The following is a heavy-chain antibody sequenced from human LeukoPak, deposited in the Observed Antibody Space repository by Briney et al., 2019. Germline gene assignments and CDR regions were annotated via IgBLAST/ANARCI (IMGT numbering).Heavy chain of an antibody. D-gene: IGHD1-14*01. J-gene: IGHJ6*02. CDR3: AGLRGGNQYHRGMDV. V-gene: IGHV4-39*01. CDR2: IYYSGST. CDR1: GGSISSSSYY. Sequence: PSETLSLTCTVSGGSISSSSYYWGWIPQPPGKGLEWLGSIYYSGSTYYNPSLKSRVTIAVDTSKNQFSLKLSSVTAAATAVYFCAGLRGGNQYHRGMDVWGQGTTVTVSS.